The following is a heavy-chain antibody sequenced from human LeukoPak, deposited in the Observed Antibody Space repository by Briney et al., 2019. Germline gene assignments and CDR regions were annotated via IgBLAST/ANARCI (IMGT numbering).Heavy chain of an antibody. CDR3: ARDITPYNLDY. V-gene: IGHV4-59*01. CDR2: IYYSGST. J-gene: IGHJ4*02. Sequence: SETLSLTCTVSGGSISSYYWSWIRQPPGKGLEWIGYIYYSGSTIYNPSLKSRVTISVDTSKNQFSLKLSSVTAADTAVYYCARDITPYNLDYWGQGTLVTVSS. CDR1: GGSISSYY. D-gene: IGHD1-1*01.